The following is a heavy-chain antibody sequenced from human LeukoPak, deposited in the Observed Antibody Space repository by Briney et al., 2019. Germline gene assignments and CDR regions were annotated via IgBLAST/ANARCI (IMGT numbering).Heavy chain of an antibody. CDR2: INTNTGNP. Sequence: ASVKVSCKASGYTFTSYAMNWVRLAPGQGLEWMGWINTNTGNPTYAQGFTGRFVFSLDTSVSTAYLQISSLKAEDTAVYYCARVGGMDFWSGSSSDYWGQGTLVTVSS. D-gene: IGHD3-3*01. J-gene: IGHJ4*02. CDR1: GYTFTSYA. V-gene: IGHV7-4-1*02. CDR3: ARVGGMDFWSGSSSDY.